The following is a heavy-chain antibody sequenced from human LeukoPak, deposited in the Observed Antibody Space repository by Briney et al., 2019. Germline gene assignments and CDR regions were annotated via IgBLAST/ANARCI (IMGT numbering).Heavy chain of an antibody. CDR3: ARDPLRSSGTFDY. J-gene: IGHJ4*02. D-gene: IGHD3-10*01. CDR1: GYTFTSYG. Sequence: ASVKVSCKASGYTFTSYGISWVRQAPGQGLEWMGWISAYNGNTNYAQKLQGRVTMTTDTSTSTAYTELRSLRSDDTAVYYCARDPLRSSGTFDYWGQGTLVTVSS. CDR2: ISAYNGNT. V-gene: IGHV1-18*01.